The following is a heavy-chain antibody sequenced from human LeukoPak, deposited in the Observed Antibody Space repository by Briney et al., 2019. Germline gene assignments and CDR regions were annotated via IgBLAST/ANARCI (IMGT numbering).Heavy chain of an antibody. CDR1: GGSISNYY. CDR2: IYYSGTT. V-gene: IGHV4-59*01. Sequence: SETQSLTCTVSGGSISNYYWSWIRQPPGKGLEWIGYIYYSGTTNYNPSLESRVTISVDTSKNQFSLKLNSVTAADTAVYYCARGVYIAAAQYGYWGQGTLVTVSS. D-gene: IGHD6-13*01. CDR3: ARGVYIAAAQYGY. J-gene: IGHJ4*02.